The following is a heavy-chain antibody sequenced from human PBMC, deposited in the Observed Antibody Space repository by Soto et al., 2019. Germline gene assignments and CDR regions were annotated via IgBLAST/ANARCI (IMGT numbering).Heavy chain of an antibody. V-gene: IGHV3-23*01. J-gene: IGHJ4*02. CDR1: GFTFSSDA. CDR3: VRDRIIMPAVHLN. CDR2: ISDTGVEI. Sequence: GGSLRLSCAASGFTFSSDAMGWVRQAPGQGLEWVSTISDTGVEIHYADSVRGRFTISRDNSKNTLYLQMTSLRAGDTAVYYCVRDRIIMPAVHLNWGQGTQVTVSS. D-gene: IGHD2-2*01.